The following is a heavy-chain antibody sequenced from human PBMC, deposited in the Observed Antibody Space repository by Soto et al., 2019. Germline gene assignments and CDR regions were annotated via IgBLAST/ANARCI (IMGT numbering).Heavy chain of an antibody. CDR3: ARDGGGEWGRYSYYGMDV. J-gene: IGHJ6*02. Sequence: EVQLVESGGGLVMPGGSLRLSCAASGFTLSSYSINWVRQAPGKGLEWVSYISSSISYIYYADSVKGRFTISRDNAKNSLYLQMNSLQADDTAVYYCARDGGGEWGRYSYYGMDVWGQGTTVTVSS. CDR2: ISSSISYI. V-gene: IGHV3-21*01. CDR1: GFTLSSYS. D-gene: IGHD3-16*01.